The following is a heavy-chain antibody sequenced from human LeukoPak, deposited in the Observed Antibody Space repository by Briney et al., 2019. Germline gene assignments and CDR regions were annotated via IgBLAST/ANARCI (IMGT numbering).Heavy chain of an antibody. V-gene: IGHV4-39*07. CDR2: IYYSGST. Sequence: SETLSLTCTVSGGSISSSSYYWGWLRQPPGKGLEWIGSIYYSGSTYYNPSLKSRVTISVDTSKNQFSLKLSSVTAADTAVYYCARLAYYRESNGYWEGGRRAYPYSSYMDVWGKGTTVIISS. CDR3: ARLAYYRESNGYWEGGRRAYPYSSYMDV. J-gene: IGHJ6*03. D-gene: IGHD3-22*01. CDR1: GGSISSSSYY.